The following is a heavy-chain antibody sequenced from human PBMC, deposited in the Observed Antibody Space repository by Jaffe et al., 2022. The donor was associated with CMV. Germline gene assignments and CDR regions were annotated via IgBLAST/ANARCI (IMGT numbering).Heavy chain of an antibody. D-gene: IGHD2-15*01. CDR3: VKVWSVVVVAAPFDY. CDR2: ISSNGGST. Sequence: EVQLVESGGGLVQPGGSLRLSCSASGFTFSSYAMHWVRQAPGKGLEYVSAISSNGGSTYYADSVKGRFTISRDNSKNTLYLQMSSLRAEDTAVYYCVKVWSVVVVAAPFDYWGQGTLVTVSS. V-gene: IGHV3-64D*06. CDR1: GFTFSSYA. J-gene: IGHJ4*02.